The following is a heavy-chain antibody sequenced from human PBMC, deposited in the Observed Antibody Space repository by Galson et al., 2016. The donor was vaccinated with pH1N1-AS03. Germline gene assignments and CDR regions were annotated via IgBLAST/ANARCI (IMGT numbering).Heavy chain of an antibody. D-gene: IGHD3-3*01. J-gene: IGHJ5*02. CDR1: GYSFTNFY. Sequence: QSGAEVKKPGESLRISCQGSGYSFTNFYINWVRQMPGKGLEWMGRIDPSDSYTNYSPSFEGHVTISADKSISTAYLQWSSLQASDSAMYYCARTNWSGQRLYKWFDHWGQGTLVTVSS. CDR3: ARTNWSGQRLYKWFDH. CDR2: IDPSDSYT. V-gene: IGHV5-10-1*01.